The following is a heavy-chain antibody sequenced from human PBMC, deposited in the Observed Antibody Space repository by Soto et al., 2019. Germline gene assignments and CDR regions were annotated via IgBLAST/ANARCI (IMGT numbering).Heavy chain of an antibody. CDR1: GYTFSTYG. CDR3: ARVAGYCSGSSHGEN. Sequence: QVQLVQSGAEVTKPGASVRVSCKTSGYTFSTYGLSWVRQAPGQGLEWMGWSVADSGNTVYAQKFQGRGTVTTDRSTNTAYMELRSLRSDETGLYYCARVAGYCSGSSHGENWGHGNLVNVSS. D-gene: IGHD3-10*01. J-gene: IGHJ4*01. V-gene: IGHV1-18*01. CDR2: SVADSGNT.